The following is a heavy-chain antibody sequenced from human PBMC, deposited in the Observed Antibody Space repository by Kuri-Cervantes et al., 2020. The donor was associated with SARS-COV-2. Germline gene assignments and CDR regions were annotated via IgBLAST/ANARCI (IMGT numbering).Heavy chain of an antibody. J-gene: IGHJ4*02. CDR2: IKQDGSEK. V-gene: IGHV3-7*01. CDR3: ATDLPCSSTSCHQTPVDY. Sequence: GGSLRPSCAASGFTFSSYWMSWVRQAPGKGLEWVANIKQDGSEKYYVDSVKGRFTISRDNAKNSLYLQMNSLRAEDTAVYYCATDLPCSSTSCHQTPVDYWGQGTLVTVSS. CDR1: GFTFSSYW. D-gene: IGHD2-2*01.